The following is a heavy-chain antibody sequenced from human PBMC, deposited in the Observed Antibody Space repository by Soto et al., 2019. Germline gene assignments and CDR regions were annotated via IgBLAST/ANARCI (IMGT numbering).Heavy chain of an antibody. J-gene: IGHJ4*02. V-gene: IGHV3-74*01. CDR3: ARDRETGEMATTFDY. CDR2: ISIDGSST. CDR1: GFSFDNYW. Sequence: GGSLRLSCAASGFSFDNYWMHWVRQSPGKGLVWVSRISIDGSSTNYADSVKGRFTISRDNAKKTLYLLMNSLRAEDTAVYYCARDRETGEMATTFDYWGLGTLVTVSS. D-gene: IGHD1-26*01.